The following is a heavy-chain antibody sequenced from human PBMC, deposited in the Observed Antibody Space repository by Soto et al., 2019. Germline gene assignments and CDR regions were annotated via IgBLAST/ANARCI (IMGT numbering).Heavy chain of an antibody. D-gene: IGHD6-6*01. CDR3: ARASSIEDRSLSYYGMDI. Sequence: GASVKVSCKASGYTLTGYYMHWVRQAPGQGLEWMGWISPNSGGTKYAQKFQGRVTMTTDTSISTAYMELSRLRSDDTAVYYCARASSIEDRSLSYYGMDIWGQGTTVTVSS. V-gene: IGHV1-2*02. CDR1: GYTLTGYY. CDR2: ISPNSGGT. J-gene: IGHJ6*02.